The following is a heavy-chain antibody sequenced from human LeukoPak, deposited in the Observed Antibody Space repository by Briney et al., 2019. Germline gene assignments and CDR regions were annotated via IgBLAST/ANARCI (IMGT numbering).Heavy chain of an antibody. CDR3: ARSGREATEIDY. V-gene: IGHV3-21*06. Sequence: GGSLRLSCAASGFIFSNYWMSWVRQAPGKGLEWLSYINGRGTYIDYAESLKGRITISRDNAQNSLYLQMNSLRVEDTAVYYCARSGREATEIDYWGQGTLVTVSS. CDR2: INGRGTYI. CDR1: GFIFSNYW. D-gene: IGHD1-1*01. J-gene: IGHJ4*02.